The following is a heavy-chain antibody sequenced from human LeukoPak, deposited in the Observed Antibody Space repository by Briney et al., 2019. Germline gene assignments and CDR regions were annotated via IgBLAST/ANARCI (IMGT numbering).Heavy chain of an antibody. CDR2: IKSDGKT. D-gene: IGHD3-22*01. Sequence: GGSLRLSCSASRFSFSSYWMHWVRQAPGKGLVWVSRIKSDGKTNYADSVKSRFTISRDNAKNTVSLQMNSLRAEDTGVYYCARAPSEIGGYYPEYFRHWGQGTLVTVSS. CDR3: ARAPSEIGGYYPEYFRH. V-gene: IGHV3-74*01. J-gene: IGHJ1*01. CDR1: RFSFSSYW.